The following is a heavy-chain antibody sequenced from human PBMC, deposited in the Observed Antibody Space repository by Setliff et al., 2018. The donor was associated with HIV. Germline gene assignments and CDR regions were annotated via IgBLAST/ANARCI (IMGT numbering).Heavy chain of an antibody. V-gene: IGHV4-34*12. Sequence: SETLSLTCDVFGGSFSGYYWSWIRQPPGKGLEWIGEIIPSGSTNYNPSLKSRVTMSIDTSKSQFSLKLSSVTAADTAVYYCVRQADCGSSGCFYHAFDMWGQGTMVTVSS. J-gene: IGHJ3*02. CDR1: GGSFSGYY. CDR3: VRQADCGSSGCFYHAFDM. CDR2: IIPSGST. D-gene: IGHD2-2*01.